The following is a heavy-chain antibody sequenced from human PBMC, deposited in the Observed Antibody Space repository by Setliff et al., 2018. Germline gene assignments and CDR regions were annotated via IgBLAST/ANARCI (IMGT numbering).Heavy chain of an antibody. Sequence: PSETLSLTCTVSGGSFSSYYWSWIRQPAGKGLEWIGHIYIGGSANYNPSLKSRVTMSIDTSKNQFSLKLNSVTAADMAVYYCAREQWLDPPGYYYMDVWAKGTTVT. J-gene: IGHJ6*03. D-gene: IGHD6-19*01. V-gene: IGHV4-4*07. CDR1: GGSFSSYY. CDR2: IYIGGSA. CDR3: AREQWLDPPGYYYMDV.